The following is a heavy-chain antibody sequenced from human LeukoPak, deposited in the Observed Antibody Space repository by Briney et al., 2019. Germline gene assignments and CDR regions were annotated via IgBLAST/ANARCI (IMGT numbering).Heavy chain of an antibody. V-gene: IGHV3-23*01. D-gene: IGHD2-2*01. Sequence: ETLSLTCTVSGGSISSSSYYWGWVRQAPGKGLEWVSAISGSGGSTYYADSVKGRFTISRNNSKNTLYLQMNSLRAEDTAVYYCAKDGVEYQLFFNYWGQGTLVTVSS. J-gene: IGHJ4*02. CDR2: ISGSGGST. CDR3: AKDGVEYQLFFNY. CDR1: GGSISSSSYY.